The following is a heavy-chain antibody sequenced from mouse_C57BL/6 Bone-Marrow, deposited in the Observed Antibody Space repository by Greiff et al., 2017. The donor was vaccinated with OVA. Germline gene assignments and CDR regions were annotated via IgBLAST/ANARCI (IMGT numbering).Heavy chain of an antibody. CDR2: IDPENGDT. D-gene: IGHD2-10*02. V-gene: IGHV14-4*01. CDR1: GFNIKDDY. CDR3: LGPILAY. Sequence: VQLQQSGAELVRPGASVKLSCTASGFNIKDDYMHWVKQRPEQGLEWIGWIDPENGDTEYASKFQGKATITADTSSNTSYLQLSSLTSEDTAVYYCLGPILAYWGQGTLVTVSA. J-gene: IGHJ3*01.